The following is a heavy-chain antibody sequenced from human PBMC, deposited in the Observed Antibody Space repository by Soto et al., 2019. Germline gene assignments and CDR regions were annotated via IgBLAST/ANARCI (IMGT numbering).Heavy chain of an antibody. CDR1: GYTFIDYY. J-gene: IGHJ4*02. D-gene: IGHD6-19*01. Sequence: QVQLVQSGAEVKKPGASVKVSCEASGYTFIDYYMHWVRQAPGQGFEWMGRISPKSGCTNYAQKFQGRGTMTWDTSLNTAYMQLSSLMSEDTAVYYCARPPGYISDWYYFDLWGQGTLVTVSS. CDR2: ISPKSGCT. CDR3: ARPPGYISDWYYFDL. V-gene: IGHV1-2*02.